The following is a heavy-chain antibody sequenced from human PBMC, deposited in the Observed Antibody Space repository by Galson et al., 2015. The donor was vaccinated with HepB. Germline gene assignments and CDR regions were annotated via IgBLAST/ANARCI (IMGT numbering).Heavy chain of an antibody. CDR1: GFTFSNAW. Sequence: SLRLSCAASGFTFSNAWMNWVRQAPGKGLEWVGRIKSKTDGGTTDYAAPVKGRFTISRDDSKNTLYLQMNSLKTEDTAVYYCTTDLIVAVGYDSSGYYYPRRDDYWGQGTLVTVSS. J-gene: IGHJ4*02. CDR2: IKSKTDGGTT. D-gene: IGHD3-22*01. V-gene: IGHV3-15*07. CDR3: TTDLIVAVGYDSSGYYYPRRDDY.